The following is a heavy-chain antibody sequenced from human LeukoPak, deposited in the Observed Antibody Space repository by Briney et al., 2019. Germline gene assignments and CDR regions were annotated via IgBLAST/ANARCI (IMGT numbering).Heavy chain of an antibody. CDR2: VNLHGRT. CDR3: AREGGPYRPLDY. V-gene: IGHV4-4*02. Sequence: PSETLSLTCGVPGGSISNTNWWTWVRQPPGKGLEWIGEVNLHGRTTYNPSLKSRVAISVDKSGNHISLQLTSVTAARMVVLYCAREGGPYRPLDYSGQGTLVTVAS. J-gene: IGHJ4*02. CDR1: GGSISNTNW.